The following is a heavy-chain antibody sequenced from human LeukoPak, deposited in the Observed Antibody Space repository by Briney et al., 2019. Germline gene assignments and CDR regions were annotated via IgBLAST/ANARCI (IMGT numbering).Heavy chain of an antibody. J-gene: IGHJ6*03. CDR1: GYSFTSYW. CDR2: SYPGDSDT. CDR3: ARLARPPVSGNYYYMDV. V-gene: IGHV5-51*01. Sequence: GESLKISCKGSGYSFTSYWIGWVRQMPGKGLEWMGISYPGDSDTRYSPSFQGQVTISADKSISTAYLQWSSLKASDTAMYYCARLARPPVSGNYYYMDVWGKGTTVTVSS.